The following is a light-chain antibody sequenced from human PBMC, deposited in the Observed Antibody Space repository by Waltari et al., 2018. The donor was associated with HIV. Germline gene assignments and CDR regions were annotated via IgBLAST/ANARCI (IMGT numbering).Light chain of an antibody. CDR1: SSDVGAYKY. CDR3: SSYTSAETVV. Sequence: ASVSGSPGQSITISCTGTSSDVGAYKYVSWYQQHPDKVPKLIIYEVINRPSGVSNRFSGSKSGNTASLTISGLQTEDEADYYCSSYTSAETVVFGVGTRVTVL. V-gene: IGLV2-14*01. J-gene: IGLJ1*01. CDR2: EVI.